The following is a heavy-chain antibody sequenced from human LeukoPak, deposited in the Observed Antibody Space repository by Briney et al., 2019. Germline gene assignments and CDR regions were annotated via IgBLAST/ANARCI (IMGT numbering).Heavy chain of an antibody. D-gene: IGHD2-2*01. CDR3: AKDHRIYCSSTSCPPFDY. CDR2: ISGSGGST. CDR1: GFTFSSYA. Sequence: GGSLRLSCAASGFTFSSYAMSWVRQAPGKGLEWVSAISGSGGSTYYADSVKGRFTISRDNSKNTLYLQMNSLRAEDTAVYYCAKDHRIYCSSTSCPPFDYWGQGTLVTVS. J-gene: IGHJ4*02. V-gene: IGHV3-23*01.